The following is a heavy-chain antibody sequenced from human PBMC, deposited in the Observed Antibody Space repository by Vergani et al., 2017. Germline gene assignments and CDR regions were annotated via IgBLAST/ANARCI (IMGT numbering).Heavy chain of an antibody. CDR1: GGTFSSYA. Sequence: QVQLVQSGAEVMQPGSSVKVSCKASGGTFSSYAISWVRQAPGQGLEWMGRIIPILGIANYAHKFKGRVAITADKSTSTAYMELSSLRSEDTAVYYCAGTSSGWYGDYWGQGTLVTVSS. CDR3: AGTSSGWYGDY. D-gene: IGHD6-19*01. CDR2: IIPILGIA. J-gene: IGHJ4*02. V-gene: IGHV1-69*04.